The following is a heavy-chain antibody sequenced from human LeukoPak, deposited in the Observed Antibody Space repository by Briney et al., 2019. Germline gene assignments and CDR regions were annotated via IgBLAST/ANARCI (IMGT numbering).Heavy chain of an antibody. D-gene: IGHD6-13*01. V-gene: IGHV3-30*03. J-gene: IGHJ4*02. Sequence: GRSLRLSCAASGFTFSSYGMHWVRQAPGKGLEWVAVISYDGSNKYYADSVKGRFTISRDNSKNTLYLQMNSLRAEDTAVYYCARERLRIATAPDYWGQGTLVTVSS. CDR3: ARERLRIATAPDY. CDR2: ISYDGSNK. CDR1: GFTFSSYG.